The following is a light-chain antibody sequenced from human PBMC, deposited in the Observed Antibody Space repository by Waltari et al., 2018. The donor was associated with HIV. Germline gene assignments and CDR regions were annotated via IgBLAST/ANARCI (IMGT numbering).Light chain of an antibody. J-gene: IGKJ2*01. CDR3: QQYGSSPYT. Sequence: ETVLTQSPGTLSLSTGERATLSCRASQSVSNSYLAWYQQKRGQAPRLLIYGAYSRATGIPDRFSATESGTDYTLTISRLEPEDFALYYCQQYGSSPYTFGQGTKLEIK. CDR2: GAY. CDR1: QSVSNSY. V-gene: IGKV3-20*01.